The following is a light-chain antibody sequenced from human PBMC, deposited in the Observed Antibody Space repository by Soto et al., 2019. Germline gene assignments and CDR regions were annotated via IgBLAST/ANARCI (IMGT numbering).Light chain of an antibody. V-gene: IGKV3-11*01. CDR3: QQRSNWIT. CDR1: QSVSSY. J-gene: IGKJ5*01. CDR2: DAS. Sequence: VMTQSPDSLAVSLGERATLSCRASQSVSSYLAWYQQKPGQAPRLLIYDASNRATGIPARFSGSGSGTDFTLTISSLEPEDFAVYYCQQRSNWITFGQGTRLEIK.